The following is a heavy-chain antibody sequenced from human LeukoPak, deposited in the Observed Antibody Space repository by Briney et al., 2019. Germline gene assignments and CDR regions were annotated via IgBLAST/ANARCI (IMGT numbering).Heavy chain of an antibody. V-gene: IGHV1-3*02. CDR3: ARGDSSGYGMDV. CDR2: SNAGNGNT. D-gene: IGHD3-22*01. CDR1: GYTFTSYA. Sequence: WASVKVSCKASGYTFTSYAMHWVRQAPGQRLEWMGWSNAGNGNTKYSQEFQGRVTITRDTSASTAYMGLSSLRSEDMAVYYCARGDSSGYGMDVWGQGTTVTVSS. J-gene: IGHJ6*02.